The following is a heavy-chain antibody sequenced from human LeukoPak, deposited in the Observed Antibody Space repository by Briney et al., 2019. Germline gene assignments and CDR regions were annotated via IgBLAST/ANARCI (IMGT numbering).Heavy chain of an antibody. CDR2: ISTSSNTI. CDR3: ARELGYYGSGSYIPSYYYYGMDV. CDR1: GXTFSAYT. D-gene: IGHD3-10*01. V-gene: IGHV3-48*02. J-gene: IGHJ6*02. Sequence: PGGSLRLSCAASGXTFSAYTMNWVRQAPGKGLECVSCISTSSNTIYYADSVKGRFTISRDNAKSSLSLQMNSLRDEDTAVYYCARELGYYGSGSYIPSYYYYGMDVWGQGTTVTVSS.